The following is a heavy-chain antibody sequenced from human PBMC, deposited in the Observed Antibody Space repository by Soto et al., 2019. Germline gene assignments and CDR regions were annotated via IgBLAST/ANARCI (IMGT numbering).Heavy chain of an antibody. CDR2: ISGSGGST. CDR1: GFTFSSYA. CDR3: ARGENDSSGYGMDV. D-gene: IGHD3-22*01. J-gene: IGHJ6*02. Sequence: EVQLLESGGGLVQPGGSLRLSCAASGFTFSSYAMSWVRQAPGKGLEWVSAISGSGGSTYYADSVKGRFTISRDDSKNTLYLQMNSLRAEDTAVYYCARGENDSSGYGMDVWGQGTTVTVSS. V-gene: IGHV3-23*01.